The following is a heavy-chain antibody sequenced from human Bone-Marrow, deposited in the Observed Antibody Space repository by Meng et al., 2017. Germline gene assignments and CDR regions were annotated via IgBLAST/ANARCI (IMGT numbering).Heavy chain of an antibody. Sequence: QVQLQQWGAGLLKPSGTLSLTRAVYGGSFSGYYWTWIRQPPGKGLEWIGEINHSGSTNYNPSLKSRVTKSVDTSKTQFALKLSSVTAADTAVYYCASGYCSGSSCQVGWFDPWGQGTLVTVSS. D-gene: IGHD2-15*01. CDR2: INHSGST. CDR1: GGSFSGYY. J-gene: IGHJ5*02. CDR3: ASGYCSGSSCQVGWFDP. V-gene: IGHV4-34*01.